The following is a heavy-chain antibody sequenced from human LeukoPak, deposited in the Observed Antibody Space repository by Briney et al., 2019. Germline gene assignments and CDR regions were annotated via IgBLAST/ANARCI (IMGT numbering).Heavy chain of an antibody. CDR3: VRVSSGWYFDY. D-gene: IGHD6-19*01. J-gene: IGHJ4*02. V-gene: IGHV3-74*01. CDR1: GHPFSRYW. Sequence: PGGPLRLPCAASGHPFSRYWMHWARHATGKGQVWVSRINSDGRSTRYADSVKGRFTISRDNAKNTLCLQMNSLRAEDTAVYYCVRVSSGWYFDYWGQGTLGTVSS. CDR2: INSDGRST.